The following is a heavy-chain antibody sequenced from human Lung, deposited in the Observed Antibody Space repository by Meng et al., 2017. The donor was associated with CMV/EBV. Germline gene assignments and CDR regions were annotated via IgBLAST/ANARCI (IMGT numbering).Heavy chain of an antibody. D-gene: IGHD3-3*01. CDR2: ISPSAGAT. Sequence: GESXKISCEASGFTFSSYPMNWVRRAPGKGLEWVSTISPSAGATYYADSVKVRFTVSRDNSKTTLHLEMTSLRAEDTAKCYCAKSPSRFLKLLIQGRGWGQGTLVTGSS. V-gene: IGHV3-23*01. CDR1: GFTFSSYP. CDR3: AKSPSRFLKLLIQGRG. J-gene: IGHJ4*02.